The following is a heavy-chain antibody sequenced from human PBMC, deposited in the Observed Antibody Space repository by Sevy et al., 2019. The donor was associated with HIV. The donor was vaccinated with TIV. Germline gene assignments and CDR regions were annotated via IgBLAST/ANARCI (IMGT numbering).Heavy chain of an antibody. CDR1: GGTFSSYA. D-gene: IGHD6-6*01. CDR2: IIPIFGTA. CDR3: ARGESIAALPGDLQY. V-gene: IGHV1-69*13. Sequence: ASVKVSCKASGGTFSSYAITWVRQAPGQGLEWMGGIIPIFGTANYAQKFHGRVTITADESTSTAYMELSGLRSEDTAVYYCARGESIAALPGDLQYWGQGTLVTVSS. J-gene: IGHJ1*01.